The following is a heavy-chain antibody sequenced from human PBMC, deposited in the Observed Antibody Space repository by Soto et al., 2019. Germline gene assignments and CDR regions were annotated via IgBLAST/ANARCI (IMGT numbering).Heavy chain of an antibody. V-gene: IGHV4-30-4*01. D-gene: IGHD3-3*01. CDR2: IYYSGTT. J-gene: IGHJ6*02. CDR3: ARGVDFEGFSPYGMDV. Sequence: SETLSLTCTVSGGSINTGDYYWTWIRQPRGRGLEWIGYIYYSGTTYYNPSLKSRVSLSLDTSKNHFSLRLTSVTAADTAVYYCARGVDFEGFSPYGMDVWGQGTTVTVSS. CDR1: GGSINTGDYY.